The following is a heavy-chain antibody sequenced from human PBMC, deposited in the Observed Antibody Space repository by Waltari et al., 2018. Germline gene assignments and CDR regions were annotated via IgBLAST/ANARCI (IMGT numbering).Heavy chain of an antibody. V-gene: IGHV1-69*05. CDR2: IIPILGKA. Sequence: QVQLVQSGAEVKKPGSSVKVSCTDSGGTFSSYAISLVRQAPGQGLKWRGGIIPILGKANYEQKFQGRVTITTDESTSTAYMELSSLRSEDTAVYYCARGTAAAEHFDYWGQGTLVTVSS. D-gene: IGHD6-13*01. CDR1: GGTFSSYA. CDR3: ARGTAAAEHFDY. J-gene: IGHJ4*02.